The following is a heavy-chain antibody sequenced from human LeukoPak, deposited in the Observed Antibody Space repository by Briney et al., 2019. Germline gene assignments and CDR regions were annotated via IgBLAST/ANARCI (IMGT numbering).Heavy chain of an antibody. CDR1: GGSISSYY. V-gene: IGHV4-59*08. D-gene: IGHD3-22*01. Sequence: SETLSLTCTVSGGSISSYYWSWIRQPPGKGLEWIGYIYYSGNTNYNPSLKSRVTISVDTSKNQFSLKLSSVTAADTAVYYCARHNTKPYYYDSSGYYYELVYWGQGTLVTVSS. J-gene: IGHJ4*02. CDR2: IYYSGNT. CDR3: ARHNTKPYYYDSSGYYYELVY.